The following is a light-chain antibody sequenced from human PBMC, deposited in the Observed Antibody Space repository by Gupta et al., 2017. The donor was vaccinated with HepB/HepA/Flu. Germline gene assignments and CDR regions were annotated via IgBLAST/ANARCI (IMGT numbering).Light chain of an antibody. CDR1: QGISTY. V-gene: IGKV1-9*01. CDR3: QQLESYPIT. CDR2: AAS. J-gene: IGKJ3*01. Sequence: DIQLTQSPSFLSASVGDRVTITCRASQGISTYLAWYQQKPGKAPKFLISAASTLQSGVPSRFSGSGSGTEFTLTISSLQAEDFGTYYCQQLESYPITVGHGTKVDIK.